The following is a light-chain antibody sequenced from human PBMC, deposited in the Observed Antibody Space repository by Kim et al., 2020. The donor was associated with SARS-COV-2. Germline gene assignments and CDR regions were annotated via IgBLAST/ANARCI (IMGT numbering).Light chain of an antibody. V-gene: IGKV3-11*01. Sequence: LSPGERAPLACRASQSVSSYLAWYQQKPGQAPRLLIYDTSNRATGIPARFSGSGSGTDFTLTINSLEPEDFAVFYCQQRNNWPITFGQGTRLEIK. CDR3: QQRNNWPIT. CDR2: DTS. CDR1: QSVSSY. J-gene: IGKJ5*01.